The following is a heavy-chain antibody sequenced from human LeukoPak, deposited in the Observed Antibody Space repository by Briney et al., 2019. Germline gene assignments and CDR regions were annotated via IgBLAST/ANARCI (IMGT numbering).Heavy chain of an antibody. CDR2: IYYNANT. Sequence: LSLTXTVSGGSIRGYYWSWIRQPPGKGLEGIGYIYYNANTHYHSSLNGRVTISVYTSKNQFSLNLNSVTAADTAVYYCARYYCIGDSCYRTNWLDPWGQGTLVVVSS. CDR1: GGSIRGYY. D-gene: IGHD2-15*01. CDR3: ARYYCIGDSCYRTNWLDP. J-gene: IGHJ5*02. V-gene: IGHV4-59*01.